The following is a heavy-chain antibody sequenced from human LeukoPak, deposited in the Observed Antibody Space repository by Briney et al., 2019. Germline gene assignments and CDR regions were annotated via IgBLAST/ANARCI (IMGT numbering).Heavy chain of an antibody. V-gene: IGHV1-18*01. D-gene: IGHD5-18*01. J-gene: IGHJ5*02. CDR2: ISAYNGNT. CDR1: GYTFTSYG. CDR3: AREGWGYSYGPEGLQYNWFDP. Sequence: ASVKVSCKASGYTFTSYGISWVRQAPGQGLEWMGWISAYNGNTNYAQKLQGRVTMTTDTSTSTAYMELRSLRSDDTAVYYCAREGWGYSYGPEGLQYNWFDPWGQGTLVTVSS.